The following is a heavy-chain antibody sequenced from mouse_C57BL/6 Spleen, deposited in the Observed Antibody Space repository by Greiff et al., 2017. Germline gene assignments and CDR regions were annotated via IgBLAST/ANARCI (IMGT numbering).Heavy chain of an antibody. CDR2: ISGGGGNT. D-gene: IGHD3-2*02. V-gene: IGHV5-9*01. CDR1: GFTFSSYT. Sequence: EVQGVESGGGLVKPGGSLKLSCAASGFTFSSYTMSWVRQTPEQRLEWVATISGGGGNTYYPDSVKGRFTISRDNAKNTLYLPMSSLRSEDTALYYCARMGSAGYDPFDYWGQGTTLTVSS. J-gene: IGHJ2*01. CDR3: ARMGSAGYDPFDY.